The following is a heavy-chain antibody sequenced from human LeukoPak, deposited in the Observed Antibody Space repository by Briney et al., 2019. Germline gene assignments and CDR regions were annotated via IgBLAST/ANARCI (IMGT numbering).Heavy chain of an antibody. CDR1: GYTFTGYY. CDR2: INPNSGGT. D-gene: IGHD3-3*01. Sequence: ASVKVSCKASGYTFTGYYMHWVRQAPGQGLEWMGRINPNSGGTNYAQKFQGRVTMTRDTSISTAYMELSRLRSDDTAVYYCARDGDFWSGYGYWGQGTLVTVSS. CDR3: ARDGDFWSGYGY. J-gene: IGHJ4*02. V-gene: IGHV1-2*06.